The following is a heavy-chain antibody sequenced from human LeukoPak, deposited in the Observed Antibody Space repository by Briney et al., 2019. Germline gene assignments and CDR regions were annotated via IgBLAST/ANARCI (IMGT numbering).Heavy chain of an antibody. CDR3: AKVSALGNYDILTGYYIGGYFDY. Sequence: GGSLRLSCAASGFTFSSYAMSWVRQAPGKGLEWVSAISGSAGSTYYADSVKGRFTISRDNSKNTLYLQMNSLRAEDTAVYYCAKVSALGNYDILTGYYIGGYFDYWGQGTLVTVSS. J-gene: IGHJ4*02. CDR2: ISGSAGST. CDR1: GFTFSSYA. D-gene: IGHD3-9*01. V-gene: IGHV3-23*01.